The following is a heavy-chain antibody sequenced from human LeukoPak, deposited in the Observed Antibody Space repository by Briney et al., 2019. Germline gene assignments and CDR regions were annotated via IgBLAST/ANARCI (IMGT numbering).Heavy chain of an antibody. J-gene: IGHJ5*02. D-gene: IGHD6-13*01. CDR3: ARDRAQYSSSWYGIWFDP. CDR1: GGSVSSGSYY. CDR2: IYYSGST. V-gene: IGHV4-61*01. Sequence: SETLSLTCTVSGGSVSSGSYYWSWIRQPPGKGLEWIGYIYYSGSTNYNPSLKSRVTMSVDTSKNQFSLKLSFVTAADTAVYYCARDRAQYSSSWYGIWFDPWGQGTLVTVSS.